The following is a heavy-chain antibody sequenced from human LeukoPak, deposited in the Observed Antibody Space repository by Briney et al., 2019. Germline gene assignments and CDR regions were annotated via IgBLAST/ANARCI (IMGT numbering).Heavy chain of an antibody. D-gene: IGHD6-6*01. CDR1: GFTFSSYW. V-gene: IGHV3-7*01. CDR3: ARDQIPPYIAARHDY. CDR2: IKQDGSEK. Sequence: PGGSLRLSCAASGFTFSSYWMSWVRQAPGKGLEWVANIKQDGSEKYYVDSVKGRFTISRDNAKNSLYLQMNSLRAEDTAVYYCARDQIPPYIAARHDYWGQGTPVTVSS. J-gene: IGHJ4*02.